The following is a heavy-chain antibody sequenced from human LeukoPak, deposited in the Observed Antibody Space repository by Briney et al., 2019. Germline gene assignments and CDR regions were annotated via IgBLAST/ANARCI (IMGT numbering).Heavy chain of an antibody. D-gene: IGHD1-7*01. CDR2: IYYSGST. V-gene: IGHV4-59*01. CDR3: AREDWNYAVDY. Sequence: SETLSLTCTVSGGSISSYYWNWIRQPPGKGLEWIGYIYYSGSTNYNPSLKSRVTISVDTSKNQFSLKLSSVTAADTAVYYCAREDWNYAVDYWGQGTLVTVSS. CDR1: GGSISSYY. J-gene: IGHJ4*02.